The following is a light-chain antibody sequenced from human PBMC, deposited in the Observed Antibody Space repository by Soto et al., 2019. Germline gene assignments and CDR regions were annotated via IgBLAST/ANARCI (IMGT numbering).Light chain of an antibody. Sequence: QPVLTQPSSLSVAPVQRVSISGSGSSAHSGAAYNVDWYQQLPGTAPKLLIYGNTNRPSGVPARFSGSKSGTSASMAMAGIQAEDEGDYYCQSYDSSMSGDVFGTGTKVTVL. CDR2: GNT. CDR1: SAHSGAAYN. CDR3: QSYDSSMSGDV. J-gene: IGLJ1*01. V-gene: IGLV1-40*01.